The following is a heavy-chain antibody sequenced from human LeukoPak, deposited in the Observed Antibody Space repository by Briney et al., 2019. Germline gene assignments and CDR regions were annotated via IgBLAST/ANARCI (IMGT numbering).Heavy chain of an antibody. V-gene: IGHV1-69*01. CDR3: ARSQGYSYGSSY. J-gene: IGHJ4*02. CDR1: GGSFGRYA. CDR2: IVPILGTA. Sequence: SVNVSCKAPGGSFGRYAMSWVRQAPGQGLEWMGGIVPILGTANYAQKFQGRVTITADDSTGTAYMELTSLRSADTAVYYCARSQGYSYGSSYWGQGTLVTVSS. D-gene: IGHD5-18*01.